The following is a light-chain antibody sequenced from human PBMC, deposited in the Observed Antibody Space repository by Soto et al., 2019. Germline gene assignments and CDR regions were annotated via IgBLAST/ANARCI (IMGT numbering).Light chain of an antibody. CDR3: AAWDDTLNGLV. Sequence: QSVLTQPPSASGTPGQRVTISCSGSSSNIGSNYVYWYQQVPGTAPRLLMYRASQRPSGVPDRFSGYKSGTSASLAISGLRSEDEADYYCAAWDDTLNGLVFGGGTKVTVL. V-gene: IGLV1-47*01. J-gene: IGLJ2*01. CDR2: RAS. CDR1: SSNIGSNY.